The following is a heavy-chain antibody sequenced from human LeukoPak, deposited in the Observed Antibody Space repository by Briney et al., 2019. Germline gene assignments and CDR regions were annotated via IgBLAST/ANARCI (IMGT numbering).Heavy chain of an antibody. J-gene: IGHJ4*02. CDR3: ARGIMITFGGSLDY. CDR1: GFTFSSYW. CDR2: INSDGSST. V-gene: IGHV3-74*01. D-gene: IGHD3-16*01. Sequence: GGSLRLSRAASGFTFSSYWMHWVRQAPGKGLVWVSRINSDGSSTSYADSVKGQFTISRDNAKNTLYLQMNSLRAEDTAVYYCARGIMITFGGSLDYWGQGTLVTVSS.